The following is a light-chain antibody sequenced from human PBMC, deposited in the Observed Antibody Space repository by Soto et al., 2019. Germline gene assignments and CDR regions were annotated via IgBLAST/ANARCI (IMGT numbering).Light chain of an antibody. CDR2: FGS. J-gene: IGKJ5*01. CDR3: MRALQSLT. Sequence: EIVMTQSPLTLPVTPGEPASISCRSSQSLLYNNTYNYLDWYVQKPGQSPRLLSYFGSNRAPGVPDRFSGSGSGTDFTRGIKRVEGGDVGSGGGMRALQSLTFGQGTRLEIQ. CDR1: QSLLYNNTYNY. V-gene: IGKV2-28*01.